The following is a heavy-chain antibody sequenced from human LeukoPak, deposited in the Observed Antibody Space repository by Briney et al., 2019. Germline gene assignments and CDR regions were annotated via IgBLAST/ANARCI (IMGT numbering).Heavy chain of an antibody. CDR2: IIPILGIA. V-gene: IGHV1-69*02. J-gene: IGHJ4*02. CDR1: GGTFSSYT. Sequence: SVKVSXKASGGTFSSYTISWVRQAPGQGLEWMGRIIPILGIANYAQKFQGRVTITADKSTSTAYMELSSLRSEDTAVYYCASSPAVLTGYYSPFDYWGQGTLVTVSS. CDR3: ASSPAVLTGYYSPFDY. D-gene: IGHD3-9*01.